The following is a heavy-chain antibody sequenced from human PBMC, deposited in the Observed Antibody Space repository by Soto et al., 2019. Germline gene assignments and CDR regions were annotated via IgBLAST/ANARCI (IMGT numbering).Heavy chain of an antibody. CDR2: ISGSTSNI. V-gene: IGHV3-48*01. Sequence: EVQLVESGGGLVQPGGSLRLSCAGSGFTFSTYSMNWVRQAPGKGLEWVSYISGSTSNIYYADSVKGRFTISRDNAKNSLYQQMNNLRAEDTAVYYCARDRAVSTNWYFDLWGRGTLVTVSS. D-gene: IGHD3-22*01. CDR3: ARDRAVSTNWYFDL. CDR1: GFTFSTYS. J-gene: IGHJ2*01.